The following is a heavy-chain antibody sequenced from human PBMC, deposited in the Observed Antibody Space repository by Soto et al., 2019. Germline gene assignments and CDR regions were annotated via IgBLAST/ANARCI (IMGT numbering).Heavy chain of an antibody. J-gene: IGHJ4*02. CDR1: GFSLTTSGVG. Sequence: QITLNESGPTVVKPTETLTLTCTFSGFSLTTSGVGVGWVRQSPGKAPEGLAFIYWDDDKRYSTSLKSSLTITKDTSKNRVVLTMANVDPADTATYYCAHRVLRAVFGLVTTTAIYFDFWGQGTPVVVSS. V-gene: IGHV2-5*02. D-gene: IGHD3-3*01. CDR2: IYWDDDK. CDR3: AHRVLRAVFGLVTTTAIYFDF.